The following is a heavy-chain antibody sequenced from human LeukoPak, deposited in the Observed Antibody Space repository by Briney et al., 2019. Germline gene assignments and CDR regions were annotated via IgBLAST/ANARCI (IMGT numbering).Heavy chain of an antibody. D-gene: IGHD3-10*01. CDR1: GGSISSYY. CDR2: IYYSGST. V-gene: IGHV4-59*01. Sequence: SETLSLTCTVAGGSISSYYWSWIRQPPGKGLEWIGYIYYSGSTNYNPSLKSRVTISVDTSKNQFSLKLSSVTAADTAVYYCARDRSYYYGSGSYRTSYYYYGMGVWGQGTTVTVSS. CDR3: ARDRSYYYGSGSYRTSYYYYGMGV. J-gene: IGHJ6*02.